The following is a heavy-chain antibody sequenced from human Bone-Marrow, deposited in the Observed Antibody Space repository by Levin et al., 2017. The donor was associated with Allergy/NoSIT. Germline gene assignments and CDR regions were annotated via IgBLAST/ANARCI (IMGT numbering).Heavy chain of an antibody. CDR3: ARIVPGGASFDS. Sequence: NPSETLSLTCTVSSASVRTYYWSWLRQPPGKGLEWIAYIYYTGSTNSNPSLKSRVTVSVDTSKNQFSLELTSVTAADTAVYYCARIVPGGASFDSWGQGTLVIVSS. J-gene: IGHJ4*02. CDR2: IYYTGST. D-gene: IGHD6-6*01. V-gene: IGHV4-59*02. CDR1: SASVRTYY.